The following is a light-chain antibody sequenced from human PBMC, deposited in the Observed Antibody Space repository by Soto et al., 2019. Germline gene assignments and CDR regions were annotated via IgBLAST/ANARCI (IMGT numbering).Light chain of an antibody. CDR2: DAS. CDR1: QSVSSY. CDR3: QQRNNWLFT. Sequence: EIVLTQSPATLSLSPGERATLSCRASQSVSSYLSWYQQKPGQAPRLLIYDASNRATGIPARFSGSGSGTDFPLTINRREPEDFAVYYFQQRNNWLFTFGPGTKVDIK. V-gene: IGKV3-11*01. J-gene: IGKJ3*01.